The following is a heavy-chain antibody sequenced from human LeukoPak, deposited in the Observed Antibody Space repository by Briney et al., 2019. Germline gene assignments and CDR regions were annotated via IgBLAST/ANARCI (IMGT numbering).Heavy chain of an antibody. J-gene: IGHJ4*02. CDR2: ISAGGGDT. Sequence: PGGSLRLSCAASGFTLRYYVISLVRPAPRKGLGWVSAISAGGGDTYYADSVKGRFTISRDNSKNTLYLQMNSLRGEDTAIYYCAKSDYYDSSGHPNSFDYWGQGKLVTVSS. CDR1: GFTLRYYV. CDR3: AKSDYYDSSGHPNSFDY. V-gene: IGHV3-23*01. D-gene: IGHD3-22*01.